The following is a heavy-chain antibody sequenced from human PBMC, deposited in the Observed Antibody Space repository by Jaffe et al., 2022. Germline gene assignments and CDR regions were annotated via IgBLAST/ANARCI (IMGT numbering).Heavy chain of an antibody. D-gene: IGHD3-10*01. CDR1: GGSISSGSYY. CDR3: ASGLSIDYYGSGSYGAFDI. CDR2: IYTSGST. V-gene: IGHV4-61*02. Sequence: QVQLQESGPGLVKPSQTLSLTCTVSGGSISSGSYYWSWIRQPAGKGLEWIGRIYTSGSTNYNPSLKSRVTISVDTSKNQFSLKLSSVTAADTAVYYCASGLSIDYYGSGSYGAFDIWGQGTMVTVSS. J-gene: IGHJ3*02.